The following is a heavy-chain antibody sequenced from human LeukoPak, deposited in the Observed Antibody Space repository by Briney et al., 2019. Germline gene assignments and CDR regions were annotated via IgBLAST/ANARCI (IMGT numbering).Heavy chain of an antibody. D-gene: IGHD3-9*01. CDR3: AKNRGVLRNFDCYDY. CDR2: INPSGGST. V-gene: IGHV1-46*01. J-gene: IGHJ4*02. Sequence: GASVKVSCKASGYTFTSYYMHWVRQAPGQGLEWMGIINPSGGSTSYAQKFQGRVTMTRDMSTSTVYMELSSLRSEDTAIYYCAKNRGVLRNFDCYDYWGQGTLVTVSS. CDR1: GYTFTSYY.